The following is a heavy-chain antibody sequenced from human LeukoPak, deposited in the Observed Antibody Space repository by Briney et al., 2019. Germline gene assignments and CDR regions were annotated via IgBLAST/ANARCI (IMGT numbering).Heavy chain of an antibody. J-gene: IGHJ4*02. Sequence: SVKVSCKVSGYTLTELCIHWVRQAPGQGLEWMGGIIPIFGTANYAQKFQGRVTITADKSTSTAYMELSSLRSEDTAVYYCARDGGGGYGFDYWGQGTLVTVSS. CDR3: ARDGGGGYGFDY. D-gene: IGHD5-12*01. V-gene: IGHV1-69*06. CDR1: GYTLTELC. CDR2: IIPIFGTA.